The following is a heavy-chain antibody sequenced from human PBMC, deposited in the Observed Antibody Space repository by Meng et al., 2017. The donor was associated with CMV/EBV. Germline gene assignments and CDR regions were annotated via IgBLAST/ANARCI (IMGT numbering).Heavy chain of an antibody. Sequence: GGSLRLSCAASGFTFSIYWMTWVRQAPGKGLEWVSSISSSSSYIYYADSVKGRFTISRDNAKNSLYLQMNSLRAEDTAVYYCARDDRSGSYYDYYYYGMDVWGQGTTVTVSS. CDR3: ARDDRSGSYYDYYYYGMDV. CDR1: GFTFSIYW. D-gene: IGHD1-26*01. V-gene: IGHV3-21*01. J-gene: IGHJ6*02. CDR2: ISSSSSYI.